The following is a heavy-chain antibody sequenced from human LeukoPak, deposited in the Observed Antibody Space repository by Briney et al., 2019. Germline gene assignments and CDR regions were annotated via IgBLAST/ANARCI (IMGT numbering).Heavy chain of an antibody. CDR3: ARGRVSSSTWYSTYYYFFYMDF. D-gene: IGHD4-11*01. Sequence: TSETLSLTCTVSGGSISSYYWSWIRQPPGKGLEWIGYVDHTGSTKFNPSLNGRVSISRDTSNNFFSLRLRSVTAADTAVYFCARGRVSSSTWYSTYYYFFYMDFWGKGTTVTVSS. V-gene: IGHV4-59*01. CDR2: VDHTGST. J-gene: IGHJ6*03. CDR1: GGSISSYY.